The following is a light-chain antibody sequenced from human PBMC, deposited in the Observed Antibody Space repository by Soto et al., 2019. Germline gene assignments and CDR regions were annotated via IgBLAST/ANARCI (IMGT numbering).Light chain of an antibody. Sequence: QSALTQPASVSGSPGQSITISCTGTSSDVGAYNYVTWYQQHPGKAPKLMIYEVSNRPSGVSNRFSGSKSGNTASLTISGLRAEDEADYYCSSRTSSSTVVFGGGTQRTVL. CDR2: EVS. J-gene: IGLJ7*01. CDR1: SSDVGAYNY. V-gene: IGLV2-14*01. CDR3: SSRTSSSTVV.